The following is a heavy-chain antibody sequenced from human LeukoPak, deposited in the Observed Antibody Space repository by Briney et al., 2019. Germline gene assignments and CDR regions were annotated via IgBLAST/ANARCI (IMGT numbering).Heavy chain of an antibody. CDR3: AKDLTSGSGSYDY. D-gene: IGHD3-10*01. V-gene: IGHV3-23*01. Sequence: GGSLRLSCTASGFIFTDYAMRWVRQAPGEGLEWVSAISGDGGGYTYYADSVKGRFTISRVNSKNTLCLEMNSLRAEDTAVYYCAKDLTSGSGSYDYWGQGTLVTVSS. J-gene: IGHJ4*02. CDR2: ISGDGGGYT. CDR1: GFIFTDYA.